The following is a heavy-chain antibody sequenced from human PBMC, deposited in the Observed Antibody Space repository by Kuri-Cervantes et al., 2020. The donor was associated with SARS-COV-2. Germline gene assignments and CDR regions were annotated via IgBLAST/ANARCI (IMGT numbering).Heavy chain of an antibody. V-gene: IGHV3-7*01. D-gene: IGHD7-27*01. J-gene: IGHJ4*02. CDR1: GFTFSSYW. CDR3: ARDGWGSSFDY. Sequence: GESLKISCAASGFTFSSYWMSWVRQAPGKGLEWVANIKQDGSEKYYVDSVKGRFTISRDNAKNSLYLQMNSLRAEDTAVYHCARDGWGSSFDYWGQGTLVTVSS. CDR2: IKQDGSEK.